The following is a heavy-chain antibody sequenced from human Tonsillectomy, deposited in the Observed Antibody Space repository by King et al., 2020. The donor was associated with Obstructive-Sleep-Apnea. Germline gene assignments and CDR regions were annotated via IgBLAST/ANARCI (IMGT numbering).Heavy chain of an antibody. Sequence: QLVQSGGGLVQPGGSLRLSCAASGFTFSNYWMSWVRQAPGKGLEWVANIKQDGSEKYYVDSVKGRFTISRDNAKNSLYLQMNSLRAEDTAVYYCARRRGSSCLDYWGQGTLVTVSS. D-gene: IGHD6-13*01. J-gene: IGHJ4*02. CDR3: ARRRGSSCLDY. V-gene: IGHV3-7*01. CDR2: IKQDGSEK. CDR1: GFTFSNYW.